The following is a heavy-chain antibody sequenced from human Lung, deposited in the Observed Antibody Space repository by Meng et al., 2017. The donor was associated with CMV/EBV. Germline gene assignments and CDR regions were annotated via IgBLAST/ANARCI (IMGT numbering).Heavy chain of an antibody. CDR2: ISQSGDAT. V-gene: IGHV3-23*01. D-gene: IGHD1-14*01. J-gene: IGHJ4*02. Sequence: EVQLLESGGGLVQPGGSLRLPCEASGFTFSNYAMNWVRQAPGKGLEWVSTISQSGDATYYADSVQGRFTISRDNSKNTLFLQMNSLRADDTAVYYCGRSNHFDYWGQGTLVTVDS. CDR1: GFTFSNYA. CDR3: GRSNHFDY.